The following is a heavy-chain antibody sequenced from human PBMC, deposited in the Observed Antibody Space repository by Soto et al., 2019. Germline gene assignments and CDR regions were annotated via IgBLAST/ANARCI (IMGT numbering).Heavy chain of an antibody. D-gene: IGHD6-6*01. Sequence: QVQLLQSGAEVKKPGASVKVSCKASGYTFTGNYMHWVRQAPGQGLEWMGWINTNSGGTNYAQKFQGRVTVTRDTSISTAYMELSRLRSDATAVYYCARDGDSSSPFDIWGQGTMVTVSS. V-gene: IGHV1-2*02. CDR3: ARDGDSSSPFDI. J-gene: IGHJ3*02. CDR2: INTNSGGT. CDR1: GYTFTGNY.